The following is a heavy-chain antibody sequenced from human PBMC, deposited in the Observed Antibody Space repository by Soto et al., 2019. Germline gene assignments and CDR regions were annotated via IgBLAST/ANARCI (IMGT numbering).Heavy chain of an antibody. CDR2: IIPIFGTA. D-gene: IGHD3-3*01. Sequence: GASVKVSCKASGGTFSSYAISWVRQAPGQGLEWMGGIIPIFGTANYAQKFQGRVTITADKSTGTAYMELSSLRSEDTAVYYCARPHFRDDFWSGYYDYWGQGTLVTVSS. CDR1: GGTFSSYA. J-gene: IGHJ4*02. CDR3: ARPHFRDDFWSGYYDY. V-gene: IGHV1-69*06.